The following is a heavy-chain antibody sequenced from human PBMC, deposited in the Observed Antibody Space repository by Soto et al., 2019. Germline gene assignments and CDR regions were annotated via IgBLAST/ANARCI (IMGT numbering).Heavy chain of an antibody. CDR1: GFTFDDYA. Sequence: GGSLRLSCAASGFTFDDYAMHWVRQAPGKGLEWVSGISWNSGSIGYADSVKGRFTISRDNAKNSLYLQMNSLRAEDTALYYCAKDYGNYAYYYYMDVWGKGTTVTVSS. V-gene: IGHV3-9*01. J-gene: IGHJ6*03. CDR3: AKDYGNYAYYYYMDV. CDR2: ISWNSGSI. D-gene: IGHD4-17*01.